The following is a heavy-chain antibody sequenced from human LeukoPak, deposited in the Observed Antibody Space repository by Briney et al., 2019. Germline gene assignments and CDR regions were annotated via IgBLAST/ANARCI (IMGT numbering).Heavy chain of an antibody. CDR2: INRDSGAT. V-gene: IGHV1-2*02. D-gene: IGHD3-3*01. CDR3: GRELGGGVTREDWLDP. CDR1: GYTFGDYH. J-gene: IGHJ5*02. Sequence: ASVKVSCKASGYTFGDYHMHWVRQAPGQGLEWMGWINRDSGATHYAQKFQGRVTMTRDTSISTTHMDLSSLTSDDTAVYYCGRELGGGVTREDWLDPWGQGTLVTVSS.